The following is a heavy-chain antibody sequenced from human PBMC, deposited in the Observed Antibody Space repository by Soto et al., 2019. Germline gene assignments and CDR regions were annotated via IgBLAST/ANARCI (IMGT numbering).Heavy chain of an antibody. D-gene: IGHD3-22*01. CDR2: IWYDGSNK. CDR1: GFTFSSYG. CDR3: ARVAERYDSSGYYLG. V-gene: IGHV3-33*01. Sequence: PGGSLRLSCAASGFTFSSYGMHWVRQAPGKGLEWVAVIWYDGSNKYYADSVKGRFTISRDNSKNTLYLQMNRLRAEDTAVYYCARVAERYDSSGYYLGWGQGTLVTVSS. J-gene: IGHJ4*02.